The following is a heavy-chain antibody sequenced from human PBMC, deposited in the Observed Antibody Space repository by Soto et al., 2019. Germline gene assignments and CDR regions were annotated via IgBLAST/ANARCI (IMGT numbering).Heavy chain of an antibody. J-gene: IGHJ3*02. D-gene: IGHD6-13*01. V-gene: IGHV1-18*04. CDR3: ARDPYSSSSSKDAFDI. CDR1: GYTFTSYG. Sequence: GASVKVSCKASGYTFTSYGISWVRQAPGQGLEWMGWISAYNGNTNYAQKLQGRVTMTTDTSTSTAYMELRSLRSDDTAVYYCARDPYSSSSSKDAFDIWGQGTMVTVS. CDR2: ISAYNGNT.